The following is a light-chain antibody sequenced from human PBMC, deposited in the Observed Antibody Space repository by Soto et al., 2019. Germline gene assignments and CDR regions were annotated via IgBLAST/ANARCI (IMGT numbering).Light chain of an antibody. CDR2: DAS. Sequence: DIQMTQSPSSMSASVGDRVTITCQASQDSSNYLNWYQHKPGKAPKLLIYDASNLETGVPSRFSGSGSGTDFTFTISSLQPEDIATYYCQQYDNLPRTFGQGTKVEIK. CDR1: QDSSNY. V-gene: IGKV1-33*01. CDR3: QQYDNLPRT. J-gene: IGKJ1*01.